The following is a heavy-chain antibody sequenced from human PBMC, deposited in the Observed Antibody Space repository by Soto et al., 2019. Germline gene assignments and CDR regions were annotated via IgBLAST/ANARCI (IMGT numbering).Heavy chain of an antibody. V-gene: IGHV1-69*12. CDR2: IIPIFGTA. D-gene: IGHD6-13*01. J-gene: IGHJ5*02. Sequence: QVQLVQSGAEVKKPGSSVKVSCKASGGTFSSYAISWVRQAPGQGLEWMGGIIPIFGTANYAQKFQGRVRITVDEATSTAYMELSSLRSEDTAVYYCARGGWAAAGTNWFDPWGQGTLVTVSS. CDR1: GGTFSSYA. CDR3: ARGGWAAAGTNWFDP.